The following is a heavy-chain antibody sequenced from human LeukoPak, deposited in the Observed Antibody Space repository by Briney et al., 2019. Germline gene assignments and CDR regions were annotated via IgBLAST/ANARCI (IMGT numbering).Heavy chain of an antibody. CDR3: ARDLMLARYMDV. CDR1: GWTDSSNY. Sequence: GGSVPLSCLASGWTDSSNYMSWVRQAPGKGLEGVAVIYSGGSTYYADSVKGRFTISRDNCKNTLYLQMTRLRAEDTAVYYCARDLMLARYMDVWGKGTTVTVPS. J-gene: IGHJ6*03. D-gene: IGHD2-8*01. CDR2: IYSGGST. V-gene: IGHV3-66*01.